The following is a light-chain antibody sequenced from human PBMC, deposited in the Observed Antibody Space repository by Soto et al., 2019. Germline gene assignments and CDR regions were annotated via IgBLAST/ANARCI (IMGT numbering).Light chain of an antibody. V-gene: IGLV2-11*01. CDR2: DVS. J-gene: IGLJ1*01. CDR3: CSYAGSPYV. Sequence: QSVLTQPRSVSGSPGQSVTISCTGTRSDVGRYNYVSWYQHHPGKAPKLMIYDVSTRPSGVPDRFSGSKSGTTASLTISGLQAEDEADYYCCSYAGSPYVFGTGTRSPS. CDR1: RSDVGRYNY.